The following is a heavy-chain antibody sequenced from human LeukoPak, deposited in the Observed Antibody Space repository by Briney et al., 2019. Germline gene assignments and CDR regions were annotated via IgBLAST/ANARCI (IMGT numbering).Heavy chain of an antibody. D-gene: IGHD5-24*01. CDR1: GFSLGDYA. CDR2: IRRKVYGGTT. CDR3: SRSTELDGYNPAFDY. Sequence: AGGSLRLSCTTSGFSLGDYAMSWARQRPGKGLEWVGFIRRKVYGGTTDYAASVKGRFTISRDDSTNIAYLQMNDLKTEDTAMYYCSRSTELDGYNPAFDYWGPGTLVTVSS. V-gene: IGHV3-49*04. J-gene: IGHJ4*02.